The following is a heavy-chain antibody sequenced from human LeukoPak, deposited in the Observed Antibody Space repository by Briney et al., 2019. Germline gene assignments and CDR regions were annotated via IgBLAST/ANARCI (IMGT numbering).Heavy chain of an antibody. CDR3: ARRIAVAPYYFDY. CDR2: ISGSGGST. V-gene: IGHV3-23*01. CDR1: GFTFSSYW. D-gene: IGHD6-19*01. J-gene: IGHJ4*02. Sequence: GGSLRLSCAASGFTFSSYWMSWVRQAPGKGLEWVSAISGSGGSTYYADSVKGRFTISRDNSKNTLYLQMNSLRAEDTAVYYCARRIAVAPYYFDYWGQGTLVTVSS.